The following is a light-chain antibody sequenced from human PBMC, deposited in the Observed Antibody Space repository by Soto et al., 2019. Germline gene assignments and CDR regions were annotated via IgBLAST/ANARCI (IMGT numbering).Light chain of an antibody. CDR2: GAS. Sequence: EIVMTQSPATLSVSPGERATLSCWASQSVSSSLAWYQQKPGQAPRLLIYGASTRATGIPARFSGSGSGTVFTFNISSLQSEDLAVYFCQQYNKWPLSFVGGTKVEI. J-gene: IGKJ4*01. V-gene: IGKV3-15*01. CDR3: QQYNKWPLS. CDR1: QSVSSS.